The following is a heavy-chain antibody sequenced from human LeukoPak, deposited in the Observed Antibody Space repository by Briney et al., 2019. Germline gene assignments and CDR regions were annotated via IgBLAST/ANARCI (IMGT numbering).Heavy chain of an antibody. CDR1: GFTFGDYA. J-gene: IGHJ4*02. V-gene: IGHV3-49*04. CDR3: IGTYYYDSSGYYFDY. Sequence: PGGSLRLSCTASGFTFGDYAMSWVRQAPGKGLEWVGFIRSNAYRGTTEYAASVKGRFTISRDDSKSIAYLQMNSLKTEDTAVYCCIGTYYYDSSGYYFDYWGQGTLVTVSS. D-gene: IGHD3-22*01. CDR2: IRSNAYRGTT.